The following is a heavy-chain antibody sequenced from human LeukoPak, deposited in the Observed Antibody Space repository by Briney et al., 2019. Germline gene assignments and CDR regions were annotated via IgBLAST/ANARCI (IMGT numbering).Heavy chain of an antibody. J-gene: IGHJ5*01. V-gene: IGHV3-30*03. CDR2: MSYDGSNT. Sequence: GGSLRLSCAASGFTFGDYGMHWVRQTPAKGLEWLAVMSYDGSNTYYEDSVKGRFSISRDNSKNTVYLLLNDLRTEDSAIYYCCSAPSMTTVTTDSCGQGTLVSVSS. CDR3: CSAPSMTTVTTDS. CDR1: GFTFGDYG. D-gene: IGHD4-11*01.